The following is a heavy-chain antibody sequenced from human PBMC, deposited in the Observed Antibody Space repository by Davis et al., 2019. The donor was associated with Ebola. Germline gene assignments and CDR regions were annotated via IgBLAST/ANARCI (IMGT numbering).Heavy chain of an antibody. CDR2: LRPDGNDK. J-gene: IGHJ5*02. V-gene: IGHV3-7*01. CDR1: GFTFSSYW. CDR3: ARFSRWPIESS. D-gene: IGHD5/OR15-5a*01. Sequence: GGSLRLSCVASGFTFSSYWMSWVRQAPGRGLEWVANLRPDGNDKQYVDSVKGRFTISRDNAKNSLYLQMNSLRGEDTAVYYCARFSRWPIESSWGQGTLVTVSS.